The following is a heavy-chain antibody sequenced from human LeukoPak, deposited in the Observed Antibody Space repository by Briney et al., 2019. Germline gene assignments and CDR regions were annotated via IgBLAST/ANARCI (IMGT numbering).Heavy chain of an antibody. CDR3: AKRGTSYDILTGYSGFDP. V-gene: IGHV3-23*01. D-gene: IGHD3-9*01. CDR2: ISNSGGST. J-gene: IGHJ5*02. Sequence: GGSLRLSCAASGFTFSSYAMSWVRQAPGTGLEWVSAISNSGGSTYYADSVKGRFTISRDNSKNRLYLQMNSLRAEDTAIYYCAKRGTSYDILTGYSGFDPWGQGTLVTVSS. CDR1: GFTFSSYA.